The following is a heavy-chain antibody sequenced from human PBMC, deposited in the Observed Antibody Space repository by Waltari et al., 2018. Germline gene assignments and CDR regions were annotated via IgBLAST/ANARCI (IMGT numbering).Heavy chain of an antibody. CDR2: SNPKNGDT. V-gene: IGHV1-2*02. CDR3: ARDPGPIVGAPDY. D-gene: IGHD1-26*01. Sequence: QVQLVQSGTEVKKPGASVKVSCQASGYSFTDYHLHWVRQTPGQGFEWLGWSNPKNGDTGYAQNFLGRVTMTRDTSINTVYMDLSGLRSDDTAVFYCARDPGPIVGAPDYWGQGTLVTVSS. CDR1: GYSFTDYH. J-gene: IGHJ4*02.